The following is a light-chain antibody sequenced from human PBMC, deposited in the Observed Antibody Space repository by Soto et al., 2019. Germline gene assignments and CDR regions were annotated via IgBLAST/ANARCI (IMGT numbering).Light chain of an antibody. CDR1: QSVSTSY. J-gene: IGKJ2*01. CDR2: TIS. CDR3: QHYGDSPPMYT. V-gene: IGKV3-20*01. Sequence: EIVLTQSPVTLSLSPGERATLSCRASQSVSTSYLAWYQQKPGQAPRLVIHTISIRASGIPDRFGGSGSGTDFTLTISRLEPEDFAVYYCQHYGDSPPMYTFGQGTKLEI.